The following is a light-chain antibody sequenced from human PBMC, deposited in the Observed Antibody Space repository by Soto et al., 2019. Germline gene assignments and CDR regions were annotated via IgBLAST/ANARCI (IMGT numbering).Light chain of an antibody. CDR1: QIVSSSY. CDR3: QQCGSTSWT. CDR2: RTS. J-gene: IGKJ1*01. V-gene: IGKV3-20*01. Sequence: EIVLTHSPCTLSLSPLERATLSFMSSQIVSSSYLAWYQQKPGQAPRLLIYRTSNRATGIPDRFSGSGSGTDFTLTISRLEPEDFAVYYCQQCGSTSWTFGQGTKVDIK.